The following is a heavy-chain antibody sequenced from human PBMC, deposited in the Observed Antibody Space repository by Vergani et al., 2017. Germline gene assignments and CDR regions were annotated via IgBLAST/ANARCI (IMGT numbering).Heavy chain of an antibody. Sequence: QVHLVESGGGVVQPGRSLRLSCVVSVVTSSYYGMHWVRQAPRKGLEWVAVISYDGTQKYYADSVKGRFTISRDNSKSTLYLQMNSLRTEDTALYYCATNSCGTPCCQIGYFWLWGQGTLGTVSS. CDR1: VVTSSYYG. D-gene: IGHD2-15*01. V-gene: IGHV3-30*03. CDR3: ATNSCGTPCCQIGYFWL. CDR2: ISYDGTQK. J-gene: IGHJ1*01.